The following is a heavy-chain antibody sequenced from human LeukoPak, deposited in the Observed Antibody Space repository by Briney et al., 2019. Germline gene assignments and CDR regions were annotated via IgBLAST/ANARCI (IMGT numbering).Heavy chain of an antibody. V-gene: IGHV1-2*02. D-gene: IGHD3-10*01. CDR1: GDTFSTYV. CDR3: ARGSGEKYYFDY. CDR2: INPNSGGT. J-gene: IGHJ4*02. Sequence: AASVKVSCKASGDTFSTYVISWVRQAPGQGLEWMGWINPNSGGTNYAQKFQGRVTMTRDTSISTAYMELSRLRSDDTAVYYCARGSGEKYYFDYWGQGTLVTVSS.